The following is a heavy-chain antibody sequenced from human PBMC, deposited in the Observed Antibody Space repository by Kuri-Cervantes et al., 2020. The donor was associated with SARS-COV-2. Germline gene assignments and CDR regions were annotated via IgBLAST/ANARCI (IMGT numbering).Heavy chain of an antibody. CDR1: GFTFSSYA. Sequence: GESLKISCAASGFTFSSYAMHWVRQAPGKGLEYVSAISSNGGSTYYANSVKGRFTISRDNSKNTLYLQMSSLRSEDTAVYYCAASRKIDYDILTGYYPGLYNWFDPWGQGTLVTVSS. CDR2: ISSNGGST. J-gene: IGHJ5*02. D-gene: IGHD3-9*01. V-gene: IGHV3-64*01. CDR3: AASRKIDYDILTGYYPGLYNWFDP.